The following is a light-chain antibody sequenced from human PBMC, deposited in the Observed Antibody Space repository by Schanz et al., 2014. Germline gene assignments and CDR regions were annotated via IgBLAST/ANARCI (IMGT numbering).Light chain of an antibody. CDR3: QSYDITLSGYV. CDR2: HVN. CDR1: SSDIGGYNY. V-gene: IGLV2-14*03. J-gene: IGLJ1*01. Sequence: QSALTQPASVSGSPGQSITISCTGTSSDIGGYNYVSWLQHHPGKAPKLIIYHVNNRPSGVSDRFSASKSGNTASLTISGLQAEDEADYYCQSYDITLSGYVFGIGTKLTVL.